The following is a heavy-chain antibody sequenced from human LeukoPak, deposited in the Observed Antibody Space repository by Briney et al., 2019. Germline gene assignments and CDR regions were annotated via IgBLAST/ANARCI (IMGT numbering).Heavy chain of an antibody. CDR3: ARSNQDSSGYYNHWYFDL. Sequence: ASVKVSCKASGYTFTSYGISWVRQAPGQGLEWMGWISAYNGNTNYAQKFQGRVTITADESTSTAYMELSSLRSEDTAVYYCARSNQDSSGYYNHWYFDLWGRGTLVTVSS. V-gene: IGHV1-18*01. D-gene: IGHD3-22*01. J-gene: IGHJ2*01. CDR1: GYTFTSYG. CDR2: ISAYNGNT.